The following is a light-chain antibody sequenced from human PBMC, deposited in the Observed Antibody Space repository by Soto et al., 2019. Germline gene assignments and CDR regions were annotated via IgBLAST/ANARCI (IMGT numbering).Light chain of an antibody. CDR1: SSNIGAGYD. CDR3: QSYDSSLSGWV. V-gene: IGLV1-40*01. Sequence: QSVLTQPPSVSGAPGQRVTISCTGSSSNIGAGYDVHWYKQIPGRAPKLLMYGDYNRPSGVPDRFSGSKSGTSASLPITGLQAEDDADYYCQSYDSSLSGWVFGTGTKLTVL. J-gene: IGLJ1*01. CDR2: GDY.